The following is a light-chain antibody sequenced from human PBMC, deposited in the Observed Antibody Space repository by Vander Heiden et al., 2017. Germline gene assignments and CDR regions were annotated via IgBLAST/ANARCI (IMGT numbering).Light chain of an antibody. J-gene: IGKJ4*01. CDR2: AAS. V-gene: IGKV1-39*01. Sequence: DIQMTQSPSSLSASVGDRVTITCRASQSISSYLNWYQQKPGKAPKLLIYAASSLHSGVPSRFSGSASGTDFTLTISMLHPEDFATYYCQQSDSTPITFGGGTKVEIK. CDR3: QQSDSTPIT. CDR1: QSISSY.